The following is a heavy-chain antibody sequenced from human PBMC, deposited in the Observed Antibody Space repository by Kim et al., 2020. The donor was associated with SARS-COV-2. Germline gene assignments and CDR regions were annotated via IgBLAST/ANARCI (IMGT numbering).Heavy chain of an antibody. CDR1: GGSISSSNW. CDR2: IYHSGST. CDR3: ASWGEQWLSGDSKNDY. V-gene: IGHV4-4*02. Sequence: SETLSLTCAVSGGSISSSNWWSWVRQPPGKGLEWIGEIYHSGSTNYNPSLKSRVTISVDKSKNQFSLKLSSVTAADTAVYYCASWGEQWLSGDSKNDYWGQGTLVTVSS. D-gene: IGHD6-19*01. J-gene: IGHJ4*02.